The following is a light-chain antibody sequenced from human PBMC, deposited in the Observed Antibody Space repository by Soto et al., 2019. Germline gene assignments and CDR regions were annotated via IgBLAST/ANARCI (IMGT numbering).Light chain of an antibody. J-gene: IGKJ1*01. CDR3: QQSFTVPPWT. Sequence: DIQMTQSPSSLSASVGDRVTISCRASQSISYYLNWYEHKPGKAPKLLIYGASSLQSGVPSRFSGSGSGTDFTLTISSLQPEDFATYYCQQSFTVPPWTFGQGTRVEIK. V-gene: IGKV1-39*01. CDR2: GAS. CDR1: QSISYY.